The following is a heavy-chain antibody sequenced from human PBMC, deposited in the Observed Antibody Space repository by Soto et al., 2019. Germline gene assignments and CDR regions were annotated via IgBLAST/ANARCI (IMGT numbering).Heavy chain of an antibody. CDR3: AKRITMVRGADYFDY. Sequence: GGSLRLSCAASGFTFSTYWMSWVRQAPGKGLEWVANIKQDGSEKDYVDSVKGRFTISRDNAKNSLYLQMNSLRAEDTAVYYCAKRITMVRGADYFDYWGQGTLVTVSS. J-gene: IGHJ4*02. V-gene: IGHV3-7*01. CDR1: GFTFSTYW. D-gene: IGHD3-10*01. CDR2: IKQDGSEK.